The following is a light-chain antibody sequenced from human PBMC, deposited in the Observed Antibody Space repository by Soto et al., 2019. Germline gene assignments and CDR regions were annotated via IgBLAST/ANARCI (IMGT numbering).Light chain of an antibody. CDR1: QSVLYSSNNKNY. CDR2: WAS. Sequence: DIVMTQSPDSLAVSLGERATINCKSSQSVLYSSNNKNYLAWYQQKPGQPPKLLIYWASTRESGVPDRFSGSGSGTDFTLTISSLQAEDVAAYYCQQYNSWPITFGQGTRLEIK. J-gene: IGKJ5*01. CDR3: QQYNSWPIT. V-gene: IGKV4-1*01.